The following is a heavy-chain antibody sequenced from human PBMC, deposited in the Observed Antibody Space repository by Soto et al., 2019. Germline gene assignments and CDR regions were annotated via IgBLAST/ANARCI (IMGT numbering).Heavy chain of an antibody. CDR2: IIPIFGTA. Sequence: QVQLVQSGAEVKKPGSSVKVSCKASGGTFSSYAISWVRQAPGQGLEWMGGIIPIFGTANYAQKFQGRVTITADESTSTAYMELSSLRSEDTAVYYWAGRYCISTSGYEGWFDPWGQGTLVTVSS. V-gene: IGHV1-69*12. CDR3: AGRYCISTSGYEGWFDP. J-gene: IGHJ5*02. D-gene: IGHD2-2*01. CDR1: GGTFSSYA.